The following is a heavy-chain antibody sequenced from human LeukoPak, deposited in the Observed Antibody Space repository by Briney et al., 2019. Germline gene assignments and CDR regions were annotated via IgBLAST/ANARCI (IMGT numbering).Heavy chain of an antibody. D-gene: IGHD5-18*01. CDR2: ISSGGSAI. CDR1: GFTFSSYE. V-gene: IGHV3-48*03. J-gene: IGHJ3*02. CDR3: AREADTAFAFDI. Sequence: GGSLRLSCAASGFTFSSYEMNWVRQAPGKGLEWVAYISSGGSAIYYADSVKGRFTISRDNAKNSLYLQMNSLRAEDTAVYYCAREADTAFAFDIWGQGTKVTVSS.